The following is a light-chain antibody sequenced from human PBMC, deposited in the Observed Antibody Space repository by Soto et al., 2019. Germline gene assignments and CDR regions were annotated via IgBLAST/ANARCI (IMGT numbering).Light chain of an antibody. Sequence: EIVMTQSPVALSVSPGERATLSCRASQSISNDLAWYQQKPGQAPRLLIYDASNRATGIPARFSGSGSGTDFTLTISTLEPEDFAVYYCQQRSDWPPTFGQGTKVDIK. CDR2: DAS. CDR1: QSISND. V-gene: IGKV3-11*01. CDR3: QQRSDWPPT. J-gene: IGKJ1*01.